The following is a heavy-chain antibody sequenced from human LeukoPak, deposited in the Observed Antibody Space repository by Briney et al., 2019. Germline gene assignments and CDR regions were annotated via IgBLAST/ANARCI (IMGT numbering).Heavy chain of an antibody. D-gene: IGHD3-3*01. CDR1: GFTFSSYA. CDR2: ISYDGSNK. J-gene: IGHJ4*02. CDR3: ALLTIFGVVIRSDNDY. Sequence: GGSLRLSCAASGFTFSSYAMHWVRQAPGKGLEWVAVISYDGSNKYYADSVKGRFTISRDNSKNTLYLQMNSLRAEDTAVYYCALLTIFGVVIRSDNDYWGQGTLVTVSS. V-gene: IGHV3-30-3*01.